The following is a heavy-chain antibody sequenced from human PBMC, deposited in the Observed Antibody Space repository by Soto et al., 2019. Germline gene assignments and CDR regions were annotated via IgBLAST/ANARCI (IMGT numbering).Heavy chain of an antibody. D-gene: IGHD3-10*01. CDR3: RRMLVGDYCGSGSYCFDS. J-gene: IGHJ5*01. CDR2: IDPSDSYT. V-gene: IGHV5-10-1*01. Sequence: GESLKISCKGSGYSFTSYWIRWVRQMPGKDQEWMGRIDPSDSYTNYSPSFQGHVTISADKSISNAYLQLSGLKASYTGMYYCRRMLVGDYCGSGSYCFDSWGEGTRVTVCS. CDR1: GYSFTSYW.